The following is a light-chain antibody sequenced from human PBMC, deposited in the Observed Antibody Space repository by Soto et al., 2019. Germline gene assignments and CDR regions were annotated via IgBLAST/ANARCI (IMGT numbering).Light chain of an antibody. J-gene: IGKJ1*01. CDR1: QSISSW. CDR2: DAS. Sequence: GDRVTIPCRASQSISSWLAWYLQKPGKAPKLLIFDASTLESGVPSRFNGSGSGTEFSLTISSLQPDDFATYYCQQYNSYPWTFGQGTKVDIK. CDR3: QQYNSYPWT. V-gene: IGKV1-5*01.